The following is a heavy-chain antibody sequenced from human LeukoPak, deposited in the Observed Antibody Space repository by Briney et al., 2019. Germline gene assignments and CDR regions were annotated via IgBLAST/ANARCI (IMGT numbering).Heavy chain of an antibody. Sequence: ASVKVSCKASGYTFTSYYMHWVRQAPGQGLEWMGRINPNSGGTNYAQKFQGRVTMTRDTSISTAYMELSRLRSDDTAVYYCARDMAYYDILTGQMDYWGQGTLVTVSS. V-gene: IGHV1-2*06. J-gene: IGHJ4*02. CDR1: GYTFTSYY. CDR3: ARDMAYYDILTGQMDY. D-gene: IGHD3-9*01. CDR2: INPNSGGT.